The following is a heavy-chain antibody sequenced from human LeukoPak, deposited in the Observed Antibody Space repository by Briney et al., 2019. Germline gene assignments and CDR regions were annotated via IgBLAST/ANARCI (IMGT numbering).Heavy chain of an antibody. D-gene: IGHD3-10*01. J-gene: IGHJ4*02. CDR2: ISGSGGST. V-gene: IGHV3-23*01. Sequence: PGGSLRLSCAASGFTFSSYAMSWVRQAPGKGLEWVSAISGSGGSTYYADSVKGRFTISRDNSKNTLYLQMNSLRAEDTAVYYCAKGSADVLLWFGVLPQFDYWGQGTLVTVSS. CDR3: AKGSADVLLWFGVLPQFDY. CDR1: GFTFSSYA.